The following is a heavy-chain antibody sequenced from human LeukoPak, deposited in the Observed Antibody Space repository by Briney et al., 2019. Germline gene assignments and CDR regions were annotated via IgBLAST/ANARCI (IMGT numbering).Heavy chain of an antibody. CDR2: INHSGST. Sequence: SETLSLTCAVYGGSFSGYYWSWIRQPPGKGLEWGGEINHSGSTNYNPSLKSRVTISVDTSKNQFSLKLSSVTAADTAVYYCARVVQLWFYYYYYMDVWGKGTTVTVSS. V-gene: IGHV4-34*01. D-gene: IGHD5-18*01. CDR3: ARVVQLWFYYYYYMDV. CDR1: GGSFSGYY. J-gene: IGHJ6*03.